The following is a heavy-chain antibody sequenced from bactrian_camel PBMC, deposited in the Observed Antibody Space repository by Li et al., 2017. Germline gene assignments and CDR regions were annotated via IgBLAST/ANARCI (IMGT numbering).Heavy chain of an antibody. V-gene: IGHV3S53*01. J-gene: IGHJ4*01. CDR2: IAINGGT. Sequence: HVQLVESGGGSVQAGGSLRLSCAASGSAASSLYMAWFRQAPGNEREGVAYIAINGGTDYTHSVAGRFTISKDNAKNTLYLQMDSLKPEDTAMYYCAADQWAFGLGNAYRYWGQGTQVTVS. CDR3: AADQWAFGLGNAYRY. CDR1: GSAASSLY. D-gene: IGHD2*01.